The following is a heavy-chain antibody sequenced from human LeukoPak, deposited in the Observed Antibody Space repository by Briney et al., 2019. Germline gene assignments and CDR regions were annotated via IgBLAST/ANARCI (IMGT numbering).Heavy chain of an antibody. CDR3: ARGDGAYVYFDWETRGYYFDY. Sequence: ASVKVSCKASGYTFTSYGISWVRQAPGQGLEWMGWISAYNGNTNYAQKLQGRVTMTTDTPTSTAYMELRSLRSDDTAVYYCARGDGAYVYFDWETRGYYFDYWGQGTLVTVSS. V-gene: IGHV1-18*01. CDR1: GYTFTSYG. D-gene: IGHD3-9*01. J-gene: IGHJ4*02. CDR2: ISAYNGNT.